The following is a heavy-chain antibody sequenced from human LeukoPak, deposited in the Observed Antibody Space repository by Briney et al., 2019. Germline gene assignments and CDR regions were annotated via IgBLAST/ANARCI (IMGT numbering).Heavy chain of an antibody. V-gene: IGHV1-46*01. J-gene: IGHJ4*02. CDR2: INPSGGST. CDR1: GYTFTSYY. D-gene: IGHD5-18*01. CDR3: AGEEAMGKFDY. Sequence: ASVKVSCKASGYTFTSYYMHWVRQAPGQGLEWMGIINPSGGSTSYAQKFQGRVTMTRDTSTSTVYMELSSLRSEDTAVYYCAGEEAMGKFDYWGQGTLVTVSS.